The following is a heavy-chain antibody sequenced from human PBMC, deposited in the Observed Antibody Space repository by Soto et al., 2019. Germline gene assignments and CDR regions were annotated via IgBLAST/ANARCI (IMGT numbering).Heavy chain of an antibody. J-gene: IGHJ4*02. V-gene: IGHV2-5*05. CDR1: GFSLTTDGVG. CDR3: AHSRNLITEDAQVGDFDY. Sequence: QITLKESGPTLVKPTQTLTLTCDFSGFSLTTDGVGVGWVRQPPGGALEWLSLIYWDDDERYGPSLKTRLTITKDPSKNQVDLIMTNMAHVDTATYYCAHSRNLITEDAQVGDFDYWGQGILVTVSS. D-gene: IGHD3-10*01. CDR2: IYWDDDE.